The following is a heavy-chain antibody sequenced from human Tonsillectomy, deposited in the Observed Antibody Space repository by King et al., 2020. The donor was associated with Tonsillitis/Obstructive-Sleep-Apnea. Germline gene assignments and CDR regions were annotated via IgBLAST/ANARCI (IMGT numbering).Heavy chain of an antibody. CDR3: ARDSSKCYYGSGSYHAFDI. Sequence: VQLVESGAEVKKPGASVKVSCKASGYTFTSYGISGVRQAPGQGLEWMGWISAYNGNTNYAQKLQGRVTMTTETSTSTAYMELRSLRSDDTAVYYCARDSSKCYYGSGSYHAFDIWGQGTMVTVSS. V-gene: IGHV1-18*01. D-gene: IGHD3-10*01. CDR2: ISAYNGNT. CDR1: GYTFTSYG. J-gene: IGHJ3*02.